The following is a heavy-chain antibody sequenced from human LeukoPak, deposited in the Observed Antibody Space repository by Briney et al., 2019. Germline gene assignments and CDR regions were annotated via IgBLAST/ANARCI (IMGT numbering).Heavy chain of an antibody. J-gene: IGHJ3*02. CDR3: AKEKIYCSGGSCYHDAFDI. CDR2: ISWNSISM. D-gene: IGHD2-15*01. V-gene: IGHV3-9*03. CDR1: GFTFDDYA. Sequence: PGGSLRLSCAASGFTFDDYAMHWVRQAPGKGLEWVSGISWNSISMDYADSVKGRFTISRDNAKNSLYLQMNSLRTEDMALYYCAKEKIYCSGGSCYHDAFDIWGQGTMVTISS.